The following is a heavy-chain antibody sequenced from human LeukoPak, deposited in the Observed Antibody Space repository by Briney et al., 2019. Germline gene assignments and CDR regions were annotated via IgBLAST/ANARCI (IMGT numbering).Heavy chain of an antibody. D-gene: IGHD6-13*01. Sequence: SETLSLTCSVSGDSISLSFYYWGWIRQPPGKALEWIGSVYYSGTTSYNPSLKSRVTISVDMSKNHFSLKLSSVTAADTAVYYCARRGRIAAAVGSRPSRFYMDVWGKGTTVTISS. CDR2: VYYSGTT. CDR1: GDSISLSFYY. J-gene: IGHJ6*03. V-gene: IGHV4-39*02. CDR3: ARRGRIAAAVGSRPSRFYMDV.